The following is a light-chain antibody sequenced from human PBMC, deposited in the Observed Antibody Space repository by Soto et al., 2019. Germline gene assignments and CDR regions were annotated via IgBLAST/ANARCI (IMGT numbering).Light chain of an antibody. CDR1: SSDVGGYNY. CDR2: EVV. Sequence: QSALTQPASVSGSPGQSITISCTGTSSDVGGYNYVSWYQHHPGKAPKLMIYEVVNRPSGVSNRFSGSKSGITASLTISGLQAEDEADYYCTSYTGGSPLVFGTGTKVTVL. J-gene: IGLJ1*01. CDR3: TSYTGGSPLV. V-gene: IGLV2-14*01.